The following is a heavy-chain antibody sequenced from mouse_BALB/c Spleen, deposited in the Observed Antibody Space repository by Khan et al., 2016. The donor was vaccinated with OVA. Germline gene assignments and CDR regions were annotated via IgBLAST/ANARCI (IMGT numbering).Heavy chain of an antibody. CDR3: ARPPYFSYVMGY. CDR2: INTYTGEP. J-gene: IGHJ4*01. Sequence: QIQLVQSGPELKKPGETVKISCKASGYIFTSYGMNWVKQAPGKGLKWMGWINTYTGEPTYAADFTGRFVFSLDTSASPAYLQINNLKNEDTATYFCARPPYFSYVMGYWGQGTSVTVSS. D-gene: IGHD2-10*01. CDR1: GYIFTSYG. V-gene: IGHV9-3-1*01.